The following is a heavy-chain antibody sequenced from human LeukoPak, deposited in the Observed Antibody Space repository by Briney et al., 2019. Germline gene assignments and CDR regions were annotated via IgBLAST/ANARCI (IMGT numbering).Heavy chain of an antibody. V-gene: IGHV3-11*01. CDR1: GFTFSDYY. D-gene: IGHD2-2*01. CDR3: ARGSVVVPAAMEYYYYGMDV. CDR2: ISSSGSTI. J-gene: IGHJ6*02. Sequence: TTGGSLRLSCAASGFTFSDYYMSWIRQAPGKGLEWVSYISSSGSTIYYADSVKGRFTISRDNAKNSLYLRMNSLRAEDTAVYYCARGSVVVPAAMEYYYYGMDVWGQGTTVTVSS.